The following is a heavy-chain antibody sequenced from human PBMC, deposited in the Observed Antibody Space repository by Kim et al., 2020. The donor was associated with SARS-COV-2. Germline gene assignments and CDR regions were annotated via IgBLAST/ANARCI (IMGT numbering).Heavy chain of an antibody. V-gene: IGHV7-4-1*02. Sequence: ASVKVSCKASGYTFTSYAMNWVRQAPGQGLEWMGWINTNTGNPTYAQGFTGRFVFSLDTSVSTAYLHISSLKAEDTAVYYCARSRGTSTMFGVVIIPGAFDIWGQGTMVTCSS. D-gene: IGHD3-3*01. CDR2: INTNTGNP. J-gene: IGHJ3*02. CDR1: GYTFTSYA. CDR3: ARSRGTSTMFGVVIIPGAFDI.